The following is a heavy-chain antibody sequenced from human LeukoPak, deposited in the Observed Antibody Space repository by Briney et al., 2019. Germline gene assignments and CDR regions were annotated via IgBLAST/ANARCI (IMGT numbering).Heavy chain of an antibody. CDR1: GVTFGTSA. J-gene: IGHJ4*01. CDR3: ARSNGGVPGAGGHSSGWADY. V-gene: IGHV3-33*08. D-gene: IGHD6-19*01. CDR2: IWNDGSKQ. Sequence: PGRSLRLSCADSGVTFGTSAMHWARQAPGKGLEWVAKIWNDGSKQYYAESVKGRFTISRDDSKNTMYLQMDSLTAEDTAVYYWARSNGGVPGAGGHSSGWADYWGHGTLVTVSS.